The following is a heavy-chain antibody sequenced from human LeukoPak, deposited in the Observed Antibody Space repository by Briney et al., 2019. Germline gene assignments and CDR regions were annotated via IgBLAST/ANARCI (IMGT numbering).Heavy chain of an antibody. J-gene: IGHJ6*03. Sequence: GGSLRLSCAASEFTFSSYSMNWVRQAPGKGLEWVSSISSSSSYIYYADSVKGRFTISRDNAKNSVYLEMNSLRAEDTAVYYCARDPYSGGYGSYYYYYMDVWGKGTTVTISS. CDR1: EFTFSSYS. V-gene: IGHV3-21*01. CDR3: ARDPYSGGYGSYYYYYMDV. CDR2: ISSSSSYI. D-gene: IGHD1-26*01.